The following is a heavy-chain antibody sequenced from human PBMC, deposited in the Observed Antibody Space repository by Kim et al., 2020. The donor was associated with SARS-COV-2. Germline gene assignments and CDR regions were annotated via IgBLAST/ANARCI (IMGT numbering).Heavy chain of an antibody. CDR1: GFTFGDYV. D-gene: IGHD1-1*01. Sequence: GGSLRLSCAASGFTFGDYVMHWVRQAPGKGLEWVSGIRSNSDTIGYADSVKGRFAISRDNAKHSLYLQMDSLSSYDTALYYCTKGVRSDWHELDYWCQGT. V-gene: IGHV3-9*01. CDR3: TKGVRSDWHELDY. CDR2: IRSNSDTI. J-gene: IGHJ4*02.